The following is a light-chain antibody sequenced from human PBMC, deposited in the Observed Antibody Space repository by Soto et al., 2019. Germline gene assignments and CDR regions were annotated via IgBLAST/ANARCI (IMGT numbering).Light chain of an antibody. CDR3: LQYNSYWT. CDR2: DAS. Sequence: DIQLTQSPSSLSASVGDNVTITCRASQSISSWLAWYQQKPGKAPKLLIYDASSLESGVPSRFSGSGSGTEFTLTISSLQPDDFATYYCLQYNSYWTFGQGTKVDIK. J-gene: IGKJ1*01. CDR1: QSISSW. V-gene: IGKV1-5*01.